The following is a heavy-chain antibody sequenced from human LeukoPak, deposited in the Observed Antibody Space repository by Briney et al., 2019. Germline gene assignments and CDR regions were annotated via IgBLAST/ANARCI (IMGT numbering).Heavy chain of an antibody. CDR1: GYTFTSYG. V-gene: IGHV1-18*01. J-gene: IGHJ3*02. CDR2: ISAYNGNT. Sequence: ASVKVSCKASGYTFTSYGISWVRQAPGQGLEWMEWISAYNGNTNYAQKLQGRVTMTTDTSTSTAYMELRSLRSDDTAVYYCARRDRCSGGSCYSGNAFDIWGQGTMVTVSS. D-gene: IGHD2-15*01. CDR3: ARRDRCSGGSCYSGNAFDI.